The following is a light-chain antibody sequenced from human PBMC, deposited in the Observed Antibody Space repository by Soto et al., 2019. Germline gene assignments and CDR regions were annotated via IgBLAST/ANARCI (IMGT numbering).Light chain of an antibody. J-gene: IGLJ2*01. V-gene: IGLV2-14*01. Sequence: QSALTQPASASGSPGQSITISCTGTSSDVGGYNYVSWYQQHPGKAPKLMIYEVSNRPSGVSNRFSGSKSGNTASLTISGLLADDEADYYCSSYTGSSRVVFGGGTKLTVL. CDR2: EVS. CDR1: SSDVGGYNY. CDR3: SSYTGSSRVV.